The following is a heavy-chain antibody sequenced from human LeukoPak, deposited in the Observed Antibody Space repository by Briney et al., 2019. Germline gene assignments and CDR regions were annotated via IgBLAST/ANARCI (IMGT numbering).Heavy chain of an antibody. J-gene: IGHJ4*02. CDR3: ARYYDYGSGSYTFDY. V-gene: IGHV3-20*04. CDR1: GFTFDDYG. D-gene: IGHD3-10*01. CDR2: INWIGGST. Sequence: AGRSLRLSCTTSGFTFDDYGMSWVRQAPGKGLEWVSGINWIGGSTGYADSVKGRFTISRDNAKNSLYLQMNSLRAEDTALYYCARYYDYGSGSYTFDYWGQGTLVTVSS.